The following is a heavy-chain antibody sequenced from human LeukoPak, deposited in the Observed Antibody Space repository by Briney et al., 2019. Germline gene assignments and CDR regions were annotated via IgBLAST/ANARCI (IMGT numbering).Heavy chain of an antibody. Sequence: SGTLSLTCTVSGGSISSYYWSWIRQPPGKGLEWIGYIYYSGSTNYNPSLKSRVTISVDTSKNQFSLKLSSVTAADTAVYYCARVSKDSSGYYYVKDYYYYYMDVWGKGTTVTVSS. CDR1: GGSISSYY. V-gene: IGHV4-59*01. CDR2: IYYSGST. D-gene: IGHD3-22*01. J-gene: IGHJ6*03. CDR3: ARVSKDSSGYYYVKDYYYYYMDV.